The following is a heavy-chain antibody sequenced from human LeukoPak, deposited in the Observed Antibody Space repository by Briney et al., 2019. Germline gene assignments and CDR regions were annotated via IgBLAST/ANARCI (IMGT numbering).Heavy chain of an antibody. CDR2: ISRSGSNI. CDR1: GFTFSDYY. Sequence: GGSLRLSCAASGFTFSDYYMSWVRQAPGKGLEWVSYISRSGSNIYYADSVRGRFTISRDNAKNSLYLQMNSLRAEDTAVYYCARESTYYDFWSGHVPTGFDYWGQGTLVTVSS. D-gene: IGHD3-3*01. V-gene: IGHV3-11*04. J-gene: IGHJ4*02. CDR3: ARESTYYDFWSGHVPTGFDY.